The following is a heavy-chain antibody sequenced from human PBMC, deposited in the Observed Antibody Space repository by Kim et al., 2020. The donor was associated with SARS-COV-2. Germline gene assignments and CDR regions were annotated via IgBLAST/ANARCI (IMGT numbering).Heavy chain of an antibody. CDR3: ARPRGCSSTSCYRVNWFDP. CDR2: IYYSGST. V-gene: IGHV4-39*01. D-gene: IGHD2-2*02. CDR1: GGSISSSSYY. J-gene: IGHJ5*02. Sequence: SETLSLTCTVSGGSISSSSYYWGWIRQPPGKGLEWIGSIYYSGSTYYNPSLKSRVTISVDTSKNQFSLKLSSVTAADTAVYYCARPRGCSSTSCYRVNWFDPWGQGTLVTVSS.